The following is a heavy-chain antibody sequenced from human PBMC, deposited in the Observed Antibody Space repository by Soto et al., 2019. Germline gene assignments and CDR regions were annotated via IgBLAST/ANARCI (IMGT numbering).Heavy chain of an antibody. V-gene: IGHV4-4*07. CDR3: ARGQRFSDWFDP. D-gene: IGHD3-3*01. Sequence: SSETLSLTCTVTGGTLSGYYWTWIRQSAGGGLEWIGRIYSSGSTNYNPSLKSRVTISLDTSMSHFSLRLRSVSAADTAVYYCARGQRFSDWFDPWGQGTLVTVS. J-gene: IGHJ5*02. CDR1: GGTLSGYY. CDR2: IYSSGST.